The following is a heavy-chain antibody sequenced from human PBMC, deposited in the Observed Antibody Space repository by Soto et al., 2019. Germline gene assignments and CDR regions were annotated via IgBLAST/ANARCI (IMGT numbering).Heavy chain of an antibody. CDR1: GDTFSRYR. D-gene: IGHD2-2*01. CDR2: IIPIFGTP. J-gene: IGHJ6*02. CDR3: AREDRDRETGLVPAAIDGMDV. V-gene: IGHV1-69*15. Sequence: QVQLVQSGAEVKKPGSSVKVSCKASGDTFSRYRITWVRQAPGHGLEWIGRIIPIFGTPTYAQKFQGRVTFPADESTSTAYMELSSLRSDDTAVYYCAREDRDRETGLVPAAIDGMDVWGQGTTVTVSS.